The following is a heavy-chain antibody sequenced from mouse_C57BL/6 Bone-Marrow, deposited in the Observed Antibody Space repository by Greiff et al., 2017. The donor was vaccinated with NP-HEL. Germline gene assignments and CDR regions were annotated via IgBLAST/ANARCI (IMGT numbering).Heavy chain of an antibody. CDR3: TAGAMDY. CDR1: GFNIKDDY. V-gene: IGHV14-4*01. Sequence: VQLQQSGAELVRPGASVKLSCTASGFNIKDDYMHWVKQRPEQGLEWIGWIDPENGDTEYASKFQGKATITADTSSNPAYLQLSSVASEDTAVYYCTAGAMDYWGRGTAVTVSS. J-gene: IGHJ4*01. CDR2: IDPENGDT.